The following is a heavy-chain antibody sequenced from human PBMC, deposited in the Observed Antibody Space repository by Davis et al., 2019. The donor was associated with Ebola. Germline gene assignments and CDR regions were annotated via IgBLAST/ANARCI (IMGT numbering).Heavy chain of an antibody. CDR1: GGSISSSSYY. Sequence: PSETLSLTCTVSGGSISSSSYYWGWIRQPPGKGLEWIGSVHYSGSTYYNPSLKSRVTKSVDTSKNQFSLRLTSVTAADTAVFYCVRGTNFYDNTGFYYFDYWGQGTLVTVFS. J-gene: IGHJ4*02. V-gene: IGHV4-39*01. D-gene: IGHD3-22*01. CDR3: VRGTNFYDNTGFYYFDY. CDR2: VHYSGST.